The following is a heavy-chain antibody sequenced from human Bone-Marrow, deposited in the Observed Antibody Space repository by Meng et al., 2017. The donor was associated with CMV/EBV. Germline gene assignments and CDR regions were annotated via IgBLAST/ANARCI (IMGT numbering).Heavy chain of an antibody. D-gene: IGHD6-19*01. CDR1: GFTFSDYS. V-gene: IGHV3-21*04. CDR3: AAGYTSAWTPPGY. Sequence: GESLKISCAASGFTFSDYSMNWVRQAPGKGLEWVSSISSSSSYIYYADSVKGRFTISRDNAKNSLDLQMNNLRAEDTAVYYCAAGYTSAWTPPGYWGQGTLVTVSS. J-gene: IGHJ4*02. CDR2: ISSSSSYI.